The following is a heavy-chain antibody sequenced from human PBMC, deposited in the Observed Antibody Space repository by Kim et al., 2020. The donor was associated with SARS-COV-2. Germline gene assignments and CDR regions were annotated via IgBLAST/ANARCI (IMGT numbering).Heavy chain of an antibody. J-gene: IGHJ3*02. CDR2: ISSNGGST. V-gene: IGHV3-64D*06. D-gene: IGHD3-3*01. CDR1: GFTFSSYA. CDR3: VKLVHDFWSGYYDDAFDI. Sequence: GGSLRLSCSASGFTFSSYAMHWVRQAPGKGLEYVSAISSNGGSTYYADSVKGRFTISRDNSKNTLYLQMSSLRAEDTAVYYCVKLVHDFWSGYYDDAFDIWGQGTMVTVSS.